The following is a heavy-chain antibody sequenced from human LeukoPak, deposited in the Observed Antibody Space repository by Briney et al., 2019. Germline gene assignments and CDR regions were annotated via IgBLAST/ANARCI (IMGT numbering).Heavy chain of an antibody. V-gene: IGHV4-59*01. J-gene: IGHJ5*02. CDR3: ARGGYIYGSRGNWFDP. Sequence: KPSETLSLTCTVSGGSISSYYWSWIRQPPGKGLEWIGYIFYSGSTNYNPSLKSRVTISADTSKNQFSLKLSSVTAADTAVYYCARGGYIYGSRGNWFDPWGQGTLVTVSS. D-gene: IGHD5-18*01. CDR2: IFYSGST. CDR1: GGSISSYY.